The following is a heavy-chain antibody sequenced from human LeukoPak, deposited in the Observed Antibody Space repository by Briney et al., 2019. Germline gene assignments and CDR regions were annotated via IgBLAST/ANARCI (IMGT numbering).Heavy chain of an antibody. CDR1: GFTFSSYA. CDR3: ARDDRLLEWSRSYGMDV. D-gene: IGHD3-3*01. CDR2: ISYDGSNK. V-gene: IGHV3-30-3*01. J-gene: IGHJ6*02. Sequence: PGRSLRLSCAASGFTFSSYAMHWVRQAPGKGLEWVAVISYDGSNKYYADSVKGRFTISRDNSKNTLYLQTNSLRAEDTAVYYCARDDRLLEWSRSYGMDVWGQGTTVTVSS.